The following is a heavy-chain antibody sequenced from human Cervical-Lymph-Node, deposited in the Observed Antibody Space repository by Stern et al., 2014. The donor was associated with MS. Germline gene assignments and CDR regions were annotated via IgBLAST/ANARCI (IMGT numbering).Heavy chain of an antibody. V-gene: IGHV4-34*01. CDR2: INHSGST. D-gene: IGHD6-6*01. J-gene: IGHJ4*02. CDR1: GGSFSGYY. CDR3: ARGRDSSSVVYY. Sequence: QVQLQQWGAGLLKPSETLSLTCAVYGGSFSGYYWSWIRQPPGKGLEWIGEINHSGSTNYNPSLKSRVTISVDTSKNQFSLKLSSVTAADTAVYYCARGRDSSSVVYYWGQGTLVTVSS.